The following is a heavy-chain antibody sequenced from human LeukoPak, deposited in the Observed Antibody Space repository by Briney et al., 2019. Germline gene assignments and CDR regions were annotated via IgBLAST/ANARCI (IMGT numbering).Heavy chain of an antibody. J-gene: IGHJ1*01. D-gene: IGHD3-10*01. CDR2: ISSSGGGT. CDR3: AKDVVASGSEYFQH. Sequence: GGSLRLVCATSGFTFTTYAMTWFRQAPGKGLEWVSAISSSGGGTYYADSVKGRFTISRDNSKDSLYLQMNSLRAEDTAIYYCAKDVVASGSEYFQHWGQGILVTVS. CDR1: GFTFTTYA. V-gene: IGHV3-23*01.